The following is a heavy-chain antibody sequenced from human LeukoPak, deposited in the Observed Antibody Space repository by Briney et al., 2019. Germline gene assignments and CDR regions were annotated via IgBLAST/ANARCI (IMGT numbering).Heavy chain of an antibody. CDR3: ARGSSDVLLWFGELYH. J-gene: IGHJ5*02. CDR1: GFTFSSYS. D-gene: IGHD3-10*01. CDR2: ISSSSSTI. Sequence: GGSLRLSCAASGFTFSSYSMNWVRQAPGKGLEWVSYISSSSSTIYYADSVKGRFTISRDNAKNSLYLQMNSLRAEDTAVYYCARGSSDVLLWFGELYHWGQGTLVTVSS. V-gene: IGHV3-48*01.